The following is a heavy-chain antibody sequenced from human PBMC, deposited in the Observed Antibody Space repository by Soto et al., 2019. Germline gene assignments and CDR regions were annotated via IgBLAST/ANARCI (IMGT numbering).Heavy chain of an antibody. D-gene: IGHD1-20*01. CDR1: GFSLSTSGVG. V-gene: IGHV2-5*01. J-gene: IGHJ4*02. CDR2: IYWNDDK. Sequence: SGPTLVDPTQTLTLTCTFSGFSLSTSGVGVGWIRQPPGKAREWLALIYWNDDKKYSPSLKSRLGITKDTFRNQVVLTMTNVDPLDTATYYCARRRGYNWNNPAFDYWGQGALVTVSS. CDR3: ARRRGYNWNNPAFDY.